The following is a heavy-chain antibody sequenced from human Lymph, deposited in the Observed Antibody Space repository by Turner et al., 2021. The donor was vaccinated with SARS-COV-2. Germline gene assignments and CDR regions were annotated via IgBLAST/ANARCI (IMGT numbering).Heavy chain of an antibody. CDR3: ARGVPEFDS. CDR2: ISYDGSNK. V-gene: IGHV3-30*04. J-gene: IGHJ5*01. Sequence: QVQLVESGGGVVQPGRSLRLSCAASGFTCSSYVMHWVRQAQGKGLEWVAVISYDGSNKYYADSVKGRFTISRDYSKNTLDLQMNSLRAEDTAIYYCARGVPEFDSWGQGTLVTVSS. D-gene: IGHD2-2*01. CDR1: GFTCSSYV.